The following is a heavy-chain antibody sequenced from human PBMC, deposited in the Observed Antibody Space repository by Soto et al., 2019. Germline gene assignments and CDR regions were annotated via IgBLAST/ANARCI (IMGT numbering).Heavy chain of an antibody. Sequence: QVQLVESGGGVVQPGRSLRLSCAASGFTFRSYGMHWVRQAPGKGLEWVAGIWYDGIKKHYADSVKGRFTISRDKSKNTLYLEMTSLRVEDTAVYYCARDRNIVVVPAAIADYWGKGTLVTVSS. CDR1: GFTFRSYG. CDR3: ARDRNIVVVPAAIADY. D-gene: IGHD2-2*01. V-gene: IGHV3-33*01. CDR2: IWYDGIKK. J-gene: IGHJ4*02.